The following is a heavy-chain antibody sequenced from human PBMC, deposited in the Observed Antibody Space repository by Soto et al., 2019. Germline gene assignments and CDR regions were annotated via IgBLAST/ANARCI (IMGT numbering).Heavy chain of an antibody. CDR3: ARQDSRGYDSDVRFAY. CDR2: IYYSGIT. J-gene: IGHJ4*02. D-gene: IGHD6-25*01. CDR1: GGSISSSSYY. Sequence: QLQLQESGPGLVKPSETLSLTCTVSGGSISSSSYYRGWIRQPPGKGLEWIGNIYYSGITYDNPSLKSRVTMSVDTSKNQFSLKLSSVTAADTAVYYCARQDSRGYDSDVRFAYWGQGTLVTVSS. V-gene: IGHV4-39*01.